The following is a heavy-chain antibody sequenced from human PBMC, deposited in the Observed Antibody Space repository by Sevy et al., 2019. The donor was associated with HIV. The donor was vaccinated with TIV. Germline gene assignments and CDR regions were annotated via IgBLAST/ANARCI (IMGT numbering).Heavy chain of an antibody. J-gene: IGHJ4*01. V-gene: IGHV3-48*01. CDR3: ARPDLSGWYFDF. Sequence: GGSLRLSCVASGFTFSSYSMNWVRQAPGKGLEWVSYISSSSDSSRTLYYADSVKGRFSISRDKAKNSVHLQMTSRRVEDTAVYYCARPDLSGWYFDFWGHGTLVTVSS. CDR1: GFTFSSYS. CDR2: ISSSSDSSRTL. D-gene: IGHD6-19*01.